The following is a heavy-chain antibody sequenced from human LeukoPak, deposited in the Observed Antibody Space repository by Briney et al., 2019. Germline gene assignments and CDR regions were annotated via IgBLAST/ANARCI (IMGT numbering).Heavy chain of an antibody. CDR2: IYYSGST. Sequence: SETLSLTCTVSGGSIISYYWSWIRQPPGKGLEWIGYIYYSGSTNYNPSLKSRVTISVDTSKNQFSLKLSSVSAADTAVYYGARESAWFDPWGQGTLVTVSS. J-gene: IGHJ5*02. V-gene: IGHV4-59*01. CDR3: ARESAWFDP. CDR1: GGSIISYY.